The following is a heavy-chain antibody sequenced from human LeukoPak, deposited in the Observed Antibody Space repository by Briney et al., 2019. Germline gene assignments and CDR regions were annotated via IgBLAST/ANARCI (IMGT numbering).Heavy chain of an antibody. J-gene: IGHJ4*02. CDR2: ISYDSNKK. D-gene: IGHD5-12*01. Sequence: GRSLRLSCAASGFTFSSYGIHWVRQAPGKGLDWVAAISYDSNKKYYADSVKGRFTISRDNSKNTLYLQMNSLRAEDTAVYYCAKGVYTGSAYFDYGGQGALVTVSS. V-gene: IGHV3-30*18. CDR3: AKGVYTGSAYFDY. CDR1: GFTFSSYG.